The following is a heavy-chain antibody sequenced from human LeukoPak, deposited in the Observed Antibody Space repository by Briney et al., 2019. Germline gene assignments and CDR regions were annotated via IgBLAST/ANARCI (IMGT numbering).Heavy chain of an antibody. J-gene: IGHJ6*03. Sequence: ASVKVSCKASGYTFTSYYMHWVRQAPGQGLEWMGIINPSGGSTSYAQKFQGRVTITRNTSISTAYMELSSLRSEDTAVYYCARAEVKPDYYYYYYMDVWGKGTTVTVSS. CDR3: ARAEVKPDYYYYYYMDV. CDR2: INPSGGST. CDR1: GYTFTSYY. V-gene: IGHV1-46*01. D-gene: IGHD1-14*01.